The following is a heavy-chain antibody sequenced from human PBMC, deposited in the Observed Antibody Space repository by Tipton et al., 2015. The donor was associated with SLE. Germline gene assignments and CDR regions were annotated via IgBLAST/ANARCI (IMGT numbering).Heavy chain of an antibody. Sequence: TLSLTCTVSGGSFSGYYWSWIRQPPGKGLEWIGEINHSGSTNYNPSLKSRVTISVDTSKNHFSLKLSSVTAADTAVYYCARGLTGTMDWFDPWGQGTLVTVSS. D-gene: IGHD1-7*01. CDR1: GGSFSGYY. J-gene: IGHJ5*02. V-gene: IGHV4-34*01. CDR2: INHSGST. CDR3: ARGLTGTMDWFDP.